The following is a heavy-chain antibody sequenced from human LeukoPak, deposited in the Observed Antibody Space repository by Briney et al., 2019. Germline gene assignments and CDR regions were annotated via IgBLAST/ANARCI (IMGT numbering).Heavy chain of an antibody. J-gene: IGHJ5*02. CDR3: AFRNGRALS. V-gene: IGHV4-4*02. Sequence: SETLSLTCAVSGDSINSPNWWTWVRQTPEKGLEWIGEIWHSESTNYNPSLKSRVSISIDKSANQFSLRLTSVTAADTAIYYCAFRNGRALSWGQGALVTVSS. CDR2: IWHSEST. CDR1: GDSINSPNW. D-gene: IGHD2-8*01.